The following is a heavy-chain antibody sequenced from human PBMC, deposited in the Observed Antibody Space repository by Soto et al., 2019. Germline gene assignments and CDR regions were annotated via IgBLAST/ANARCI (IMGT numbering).Heavy chain of an antibody. CDR1: GYTFTSYG. Sequence: ASVKVSCKASGYTFTSYGISWVRQAPGQGLEWMGWISAYNGNTNYAQKLQGRVTMTTDTSTSTAYMELRSLRSDDTAVYYCARDLEDIVVVPAAPYGMDVWGQGTTVTVYS. CDR3: ARDLEDIVVVPAAPYGMDV. V-gene: IGHV1-18*04. CDR2: ISAYNGNT. J-gene: IGHJ6*02. D-gene: IGHD2-2*01.